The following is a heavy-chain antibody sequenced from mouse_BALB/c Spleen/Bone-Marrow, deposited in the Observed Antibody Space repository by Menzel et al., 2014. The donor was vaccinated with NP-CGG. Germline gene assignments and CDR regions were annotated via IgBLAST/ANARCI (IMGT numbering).Heavy chain of an antibody. CDR3: ARRGYDGYH. CDR1: GYTFSSYW. CDR2: VLPGSGST. D-gene: IGHD2-3*01. Sequence: VMLVESGAELMKPGASVKISCKATGYTFSSYWIEWVKQRPGHGLEWIGEVLPGSGSTNYNEKFKGKATFTADTSSNTAYMQLSSLTSEDSAVYYCARRGYDGYHWGQGTTLTVSS. J-gene: IGHJ2*01. V-gene: IGHV1-9*01.